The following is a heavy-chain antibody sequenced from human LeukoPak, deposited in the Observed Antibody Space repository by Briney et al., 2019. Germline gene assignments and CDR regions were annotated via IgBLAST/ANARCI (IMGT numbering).Heavy chain of an antibody. CDR2: ISGGGGGT. D-gene: IGHD2-2*01. V-gene: IGHV3-23*01. CDR1: GSIFSTYT. J-gene: IGHJ4*02. Sequence: GGSLRLSCAASGSIFSTYTMNWVRQAPGKGLEWVSAISGGGGGTYYADFVKGRFTISRDNAKNSLHLQMNSLRAEDTAVYYCARNQIIVAPAAPDYWGQGTLVTVSS. CDR3: ARNQIIVAPAAPDY.